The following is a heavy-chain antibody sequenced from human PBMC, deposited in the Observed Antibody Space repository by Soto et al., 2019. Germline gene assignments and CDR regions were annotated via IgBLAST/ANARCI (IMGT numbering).Heavy chain of an antibody. CDR1: GGSISSCS. D-gene: IGHD3-10*01. CDR2: IYYSGST. V-gene: IGHV4-59*08. CDR3: ARLARYYYGSGSYSYYFDY. J-gene: IGHJ4*02. Sequence: SETLSLTCSVSGGSISSCSWSWIRQPPGKGLEWIGYIYYSGSTNYNPSLKSRVTISVDTSKNQFSLKLSSVTAADTAVYYCARLARYYYGSGSYSYYFDYWGQGTLVTVSS.